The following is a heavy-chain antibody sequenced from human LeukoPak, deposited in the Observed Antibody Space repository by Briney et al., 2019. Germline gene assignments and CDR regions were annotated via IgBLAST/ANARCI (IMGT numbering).Heavy chain of an antibody. V-gene: IGHV3-30*18. Sequence: GGSLRLSCAASGFTFSSYVMHWVRQAPGKGLEWVAVVSYDGSNKYYGDSVKGRFTISRDNSKNTLYLQMNSLRAGDTAVYFCAKDLSPGHYWGQGILVTVSS. CDR2: VSYDGSNK. CDR3: AKDLSPGHY. J-gene: IGHJ4*02. D-gene: IGHD2/OR15-2a*01. CDR1: GFTFSSYV.